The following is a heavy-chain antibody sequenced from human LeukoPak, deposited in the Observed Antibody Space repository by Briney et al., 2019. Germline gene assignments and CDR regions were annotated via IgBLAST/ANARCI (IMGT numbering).Heavy chain of an antibody. CDR1: GFTVSSNY. D-gene: IGHD3-10*01. V-gene: IGHV3-53*01. Sequence: GGSLRLSCAASGFTVSSNYKSWVRQAPGKGLEWVSVIYSGGSTYYADSVKGRFTISRDNSKNTLYLQMNSLRAEDTAVYYCARGTDYYGSGSYYTYYYYYGMDVWGQGTTVTVSS. CDR3: ARGTDYYGSGSYYTYYYYYGMDV. CDR2: IYSGGST. J-gene: IGHJ6*02.